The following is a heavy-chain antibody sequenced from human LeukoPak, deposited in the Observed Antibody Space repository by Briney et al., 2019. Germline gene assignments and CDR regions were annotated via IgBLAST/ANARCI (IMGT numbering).Heavy chain of an antibody. CDR1: GFTFSNYA. J-gene: IGHJ4*02. V-gene: IGHV3-30*04. Sequence: PGRSLRLSCAASGFTFSNYAFHWVRQAPGKGLEWVAVISYDGNNKYYADSVKGRFTISRDNSKNTLYVQMNSLRAEDTAVYYCARLTSPAASDFWGRGTLVTVSP. CDR3: ARLTSPAASDF. D-gene: IGHD2-2*01. CDR2: ISYDGNNK.